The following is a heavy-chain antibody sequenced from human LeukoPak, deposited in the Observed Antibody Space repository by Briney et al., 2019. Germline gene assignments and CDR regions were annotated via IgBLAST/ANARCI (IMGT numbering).Heavy chain of an antibody. J-gene: IGHJ3*02. CDR2: ISSSGSAT. Sequence: GGSLRLSCAASGFAFSDYYMTWIRQAPGKGLEWLSYISSSGSATYYADSVKGRFTISRDNAKSSLYLQVNSLRAEDTAVYYCARDVGATTSAAFDIWGQGTMVTVSS. CDR1: GFAFSDYY. D-gene: IGHD1-26*01. CDR3: ARDVGATTSAAFDI. V-gene: IGHV3-11*01.